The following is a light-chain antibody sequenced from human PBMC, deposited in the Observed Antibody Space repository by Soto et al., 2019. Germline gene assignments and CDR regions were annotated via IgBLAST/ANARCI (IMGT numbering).Light chain of an antibody. CDR2: DVS. CDR1: SSDVGGSNG. V-gene: IGLV2-18*02. CDR3: SSYTSSSTHV. Sequence: QSVLTQPPSASGSPGQSVAISCTGTSSDVGGSNGVSWYQQPPGTAPKLMIYDVSNRPSGVPDRFSGSKSGNTASLTISGLQAEDEGDYYCSSYTSSSTHVFGTGTKVTVL. J-gene: IGLJ1*01.